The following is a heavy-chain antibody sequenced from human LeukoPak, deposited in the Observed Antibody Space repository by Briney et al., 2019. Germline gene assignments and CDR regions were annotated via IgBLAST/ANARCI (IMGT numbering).Heavy chain of an antibody. CDR1: GYTFTSYD. Sequence: ASVKVSSKASGYTFTSYDINWVRQATGQGLEWMGWMNPNSGNTGYAQKFQGRVTMTRNTSISTAYMELSSLRSEDTAVYYCAVGIAAADPLFSNYYYGMDVWGQGTTVTVSS. J-gene: IGHJ6*02. CDR3: AVGIAAADPLFSNYYYGMDV. D-gene: IGHD6-13*01. CDR2: MNPNSGNT. V-gene: IGHV1-8*01.